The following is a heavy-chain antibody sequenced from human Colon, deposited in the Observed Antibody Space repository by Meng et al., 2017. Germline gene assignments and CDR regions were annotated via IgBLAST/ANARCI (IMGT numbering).Heavy chain of an antibody. Sequence: QVQLVQSGAEVKKPGASVTVSCKASGYTLYIHWVRLRPGEGLEWMGRINPRTGDTKFAQSFQGRVTMTRDTSTTTFSMDLRSLTTDDSAIYFCARESADGGSFDLWGQGTLVTVPQ. D-gene: IGHD2-15*01. CDR2: INPRTGDT. V-gene: IGHV1-2*06. J-gene: IGHJ4*02. CDR1: GYTLY. CDR3: ARESADGGSFDL.